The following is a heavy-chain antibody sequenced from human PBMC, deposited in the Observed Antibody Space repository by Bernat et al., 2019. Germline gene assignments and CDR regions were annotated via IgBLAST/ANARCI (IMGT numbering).Heavy chain of an antibody. CDR3: ARGGYDYVWGSYRYSECDY. CDR2: IYYSGST. D-gene: IGHD3-16*02. J-gene: IGHJ4*02. V-gene: IGHV4-31*03. Sequence: QVQLQESGPGLVKPSQTLSLTCTVSGGSISSGGYYWSWIRQHPGKGLEWIGYIYYSGSTYYNPSLKSRVTTSVDTSKNQFSLKLSSVTAADTAVYYCARGGYDYVWGSYRYSECDYWGQGTLVTVSS. CDR1: GGSISSGGYY.